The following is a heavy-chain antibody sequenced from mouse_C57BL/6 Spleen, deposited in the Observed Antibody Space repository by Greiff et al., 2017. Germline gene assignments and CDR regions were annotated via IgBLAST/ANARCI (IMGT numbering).Heavy chain of an antibody. V-gene: IGHV5-4*01. D-gene: IGHD1-1*01. Sequence: EVQVVESGGGLVKPGGSLKLSCAASGFTFSSYAMSWVRQTPEKRLEWVATISDGGSYTYYPDNVKGRFTISRDNAKNNLYLQMSHLKSEDTAMYYCARDRVLYYGSSYKGHFDVWGTGTTVTVSS. J-gene: IGHJ1*03. CDR1: GFTFSSYA. CDR3: ARDRVLYYGSSYKGHFDV. CDR2: ISDGGSYT.